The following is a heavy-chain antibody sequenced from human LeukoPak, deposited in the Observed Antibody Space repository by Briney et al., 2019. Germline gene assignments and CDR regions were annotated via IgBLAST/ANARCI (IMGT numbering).Heavy chain of an antibody. V-gene: IGHV3-48*01. Sequence: PGGSLRLSRAASGFTFSRHPMSWVRQAPGKGLEWVSYISPGTIYYADSVKGRFTISRDNAKNSLYLQMNSLRAEDTAVYYCTRDGRVAYEMDVWGQGTTVTVSS. CDR1: GFTFSRHP. J-gene: IGHJ6*02. CDR2: ISPGTI. D-gene: IGHD2-15*01. CDR3: TRDGRVAYEMDV.